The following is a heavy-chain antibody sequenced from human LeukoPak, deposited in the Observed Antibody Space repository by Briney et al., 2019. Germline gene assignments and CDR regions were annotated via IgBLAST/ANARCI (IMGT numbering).Heavy chain of an antibody. Sequence: AASVKVSCKASGYTFTSYGISWVRQAPGQGLEWMGWISAYNGNTNYAQKLQGRVTMTTDTSTSTAYMELRSLRSDDTAVYCCARDLPITTLWFGELADYWGQGTLVTVSS. CDR1: GYTFTSYG. CDR2: ISAYNGNT. CDR3: ARDLPITTLWFGELADY. J-gene: IGHJ4*02. V-gene: IGHV1-18*01. D-gene: IGHD3-10*01.